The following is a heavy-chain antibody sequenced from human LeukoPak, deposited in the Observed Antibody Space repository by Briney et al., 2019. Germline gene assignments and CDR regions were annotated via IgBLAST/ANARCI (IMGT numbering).Heavy chain of an antibody. J-gene: IGHJ4*02. Sequence: ASVKVSCKASGYTFTGYYMHWVRQAPGQGLEWMGWINPNSGGTNYAQKFQGRVTMTRDTSISTAYMELSRLRSDDTAVYYCARESDLLWFVTVYYFDYWGQGTLVTVSS. CDR3: ARESDLLWFVTVYYFDY. V-gene: IGHV1-2*02. CDR2: INPNSGGT. D-gene: IGHD3-10*01. CDR1: GYTFTGYY.